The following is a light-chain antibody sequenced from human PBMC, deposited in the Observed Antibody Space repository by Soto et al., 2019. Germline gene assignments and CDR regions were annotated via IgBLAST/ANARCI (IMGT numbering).Light chain of an antibody. V-gene: IGKV3-11*01. J-gene: IGKJ5*01. CDR1: QRISTY. CDR2: DAS. Sequence: EILLTHAPFTLSLSPWQRATLSFMSSQRISTYLAWYQVKPGQAPRLLIYDASIRATGVPARFSGSGSGTDFSLTISSLEPEDVAVYYCQQRSQWPPMTFGQGTRLEIK. CDR3: QQRSQWPPMT.